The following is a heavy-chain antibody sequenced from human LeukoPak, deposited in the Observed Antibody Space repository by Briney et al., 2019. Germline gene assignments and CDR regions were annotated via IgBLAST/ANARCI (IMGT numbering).Heavy chain of an antibody. CDR3: ARVAAYYGSGSYYNKPFDY. V-gene: IGHV1-69*06. CDR2: IIPIFGTA. D-gene: IGHD3-10*01. J-gene: IGHJ4*02. Sequence: ASVKVSCKASGGTFSSYAISWVRQAPGQGLEWMGGIIPIFGTANYAQKFQGRVTITADKSTSTAYMELSSLRSEDTAVYYCARVAAYYGSGSYYNKPFDYWGQGTLVTVSS. CDR1: GGTFSSYA.